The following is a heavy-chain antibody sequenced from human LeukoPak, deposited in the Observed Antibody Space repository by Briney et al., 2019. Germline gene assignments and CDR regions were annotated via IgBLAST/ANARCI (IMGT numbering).Heavy chain of an antibody. CDR2: ISSSSSYI. J-gene: IGHJ6*03. CDR3: ARDLIAASPHLIYYYYMDV. Sequence: GGSLRLSCAASGFTLSSYSMNWVRQAPGKGLEWVSSISSSSSYIYYADSVKGRFTISRDNAKNSLYLQMNSLRAEDTAVYYCARDLIAASPHLIYYYYMDVWGKGTTVTVSS. CDR1: GFTLSSYS. D-gene: IGHD6-13*01. V-gene: IGHV3-21*01.